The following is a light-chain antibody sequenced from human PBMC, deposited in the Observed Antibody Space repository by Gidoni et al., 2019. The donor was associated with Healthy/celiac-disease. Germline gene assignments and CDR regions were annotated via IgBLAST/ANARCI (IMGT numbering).Light chain of an antibody. CDR3: SSYTSSSTVV. CDR2: DVS. J-gene: IGLJ2*01. V-gene: IGLV2-14*01. CDR1: SSDVGGYNY. Sequence: QSALTQPPSVSGSPGQSITISCTGTSSDVGGYNYVSWYQQHPGKAPKLMIYDVSNRPSGVSNRFSGSKSGNTASLPISGLQAEDEADYYCSSYTSSSTVVFGGGTKLTVL.